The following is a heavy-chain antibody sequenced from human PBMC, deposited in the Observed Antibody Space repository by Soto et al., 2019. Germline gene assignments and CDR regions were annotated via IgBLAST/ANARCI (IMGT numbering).Heavy chain of an antibody. CDR3: AKKGGEDYYDSSGLNWFDP. J-gene: IGHJ5*02. CDR1: GFTFSSYS. CDR2: ISSSSSTI. Sequence: PGGSLRLSCAASGFTFSSYSMNWVRQAPGKGLEWVSYISSSSSTIYYAASVKGRFTISRDNAKNSLYLQMNSLRDEDTAVYYCAKKGGEDYYDSSGLNWFDPWGQGTLVTVSS. V-gene: IGHV3-48*02. D-gene: IGHD3-22*01.